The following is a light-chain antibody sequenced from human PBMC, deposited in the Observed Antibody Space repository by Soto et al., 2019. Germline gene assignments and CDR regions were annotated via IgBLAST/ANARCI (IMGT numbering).Light chain of an antibody. J-gene: IGKJ1*01. CDR3: QQYNSYSWT. V-gene: IGKV1-5*01. CDR2: DAS. CDR1: QSISSW. Sequence: DIQMTQSPSTLSASVGDRVTITCRASQSISSWLAWYQQKPGKAPNLLIYDASSLESGVPSRFSGSGSGTEFTLTISSLQPDDFATNYGQQYNSYSWTFGQGTKVEIK.